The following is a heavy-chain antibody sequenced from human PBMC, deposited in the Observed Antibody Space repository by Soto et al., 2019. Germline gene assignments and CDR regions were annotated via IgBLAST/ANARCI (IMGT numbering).Heavy chain of an antibody. CDR1: GFTFSSYA. V-gene: IGHV3-23*01. CDR2: ISGSGGST. J-gene: IGHJ6*02. Sequence: GGSLRLSCAASGFTFSSYAMSWVRQAPGKGLEWVSAISGSGGSTYYADSVKGRFTISRDNSKNTLYLQMNSLRAEDTAVYYCAIGPYCSGGSCYSDYYYYYGMDVWGQGTTVTVSS. D-gene: IGHD2-15*01. CDR3: AIGPYCSGGSCYSDYYYYYGMDV.